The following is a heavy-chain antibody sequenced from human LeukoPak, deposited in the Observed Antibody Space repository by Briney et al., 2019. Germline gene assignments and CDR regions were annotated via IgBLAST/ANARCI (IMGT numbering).Heavy chain of an antibody. D-gene: IGHD6-19*01. J-gene: IGHJ6*03. CDR2: IYTSGST. V-gene: IGHV4-61*02. CDR1: GGSISSGSYY. CDR3: ARGGQWLMDYYYMDV. Sequence: SETLSLTCTVSGGSISSGSYYWSWIRQPAGKGLEWIGRIYTSGSTNYNPSLKSRVTISVDTSKNQFSLKLSSVTAADTAVYYCARGGQWLMDYYYMDVWGKGTTVTISS.